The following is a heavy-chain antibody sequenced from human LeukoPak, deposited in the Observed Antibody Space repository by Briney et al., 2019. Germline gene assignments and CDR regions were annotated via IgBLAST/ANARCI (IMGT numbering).Heavy chain of an antibody. CDR1: GGSISSYY. D-gene: IGHD3-3*01. Sequence: SETLSLTCTVSGGSISSYYWSWIRQPPGKGLEWIGYIYYSGSTNYNPSLKSRVTISVDTSKNQFSLKLSSVTAADTAVYYCARHNYDFWSGYYILDYWGQGTLVTVSS. J-gene: IGHJ4*02. CDR3: ARHNYDFWSGYYILDY. V-gene: IGHV4-59*08. CDR2: IYYSGST.